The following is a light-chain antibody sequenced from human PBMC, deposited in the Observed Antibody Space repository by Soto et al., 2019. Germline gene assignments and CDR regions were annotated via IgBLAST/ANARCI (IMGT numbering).Light chain of an antibody. CDR1: QSVSNY. Sequence: EIVLTQSPATLPLSPGDRATLSCRASQSVSNYLAWYQQKPGQAPRLLIYDASNRATGIPARFSGSGSGTDFTLTISSLEPEDFAVYYCQQRTHWPPWTFGQGTKVEIK. CDR2: DAS. CDR3: QQRTHWPPWT. J-gene: IGKJ1*01. V-gene: IGKV3-11*01.